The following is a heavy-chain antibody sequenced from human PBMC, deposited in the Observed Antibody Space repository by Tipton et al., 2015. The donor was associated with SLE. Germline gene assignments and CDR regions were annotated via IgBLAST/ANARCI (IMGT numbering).Heavy chain of an antibody. Sequence: TLSLTCTVSDYSISSGYYWAWIRQPPGKGPEWIGSIYHSGSTFYDPSLNSRVSISVDTSKNQFPLTLTSVTAADTAIYYCARVYSGSYYKTFDFWGQGTLVTVSS. J-gene: IGHJ3*01. CDR1: DYSISSGYY. D-gene: IGHD1-26*01. V-gene: IGHV4-38-2*02. CDR3: ARVYSGSYYKTFDF. CDR2: IYHSGST.